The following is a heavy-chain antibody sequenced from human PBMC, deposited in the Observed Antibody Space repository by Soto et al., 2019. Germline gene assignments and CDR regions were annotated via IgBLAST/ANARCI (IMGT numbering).Heavy chain of an antibody. CDR1: GFTFNTYG. J-gene: IGHJ6*02. V-gene: IGHV3-30-3*01. D-gene: IGHD2-21*02. CDR2: ISYDGTNK. CDR3: ASGMGYCSRRYHCYYCMDV. Sequence: QVQLVESGGGVVQPGRSLRLSCAPSGFTFNTYGIHWVRQAPGKGLEWVAVISYDGTNKYYADFVEGRFTISSDNSKNPVYLQMNSLFAEDTAVYHCASGMGYCSRRYHCYYCMDVWGQGTTVTFSS.